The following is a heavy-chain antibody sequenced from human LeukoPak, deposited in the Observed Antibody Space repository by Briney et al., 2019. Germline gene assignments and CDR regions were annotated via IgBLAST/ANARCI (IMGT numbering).Heavy chain of an antibody. CDR2: IKSKTDGGTT. Sequence: GGSLRLSCAASGFTFSNAWMSWVRQAPGKGLEWVGRIKSKTDGGTTDYAAPVKGRFTISRDDSKNTLYLQMNSLKTEDTAVYYCTTGGQLGYCSSTSCLGDFDYWGQGTLVTFSS. CDR3: TTGGQLGYCSSTSCLGDFDY. CDR1: GFTFSNAW. J-gene: IGHJ4*02. V-gene: IGHV3-15*01. D-gene: IGHD2-2*01.